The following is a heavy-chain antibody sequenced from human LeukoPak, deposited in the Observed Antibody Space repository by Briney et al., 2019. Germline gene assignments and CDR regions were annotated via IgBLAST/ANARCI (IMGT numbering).Heavy chain of an antibody. D-gene: IGHD6-19*01. CDR2: IIPILGIA. CDR3: ARDPSYSSGWYRAFDI. CDR1: RGTLSSYA. V-gene: IGHV1-69*04. J-gene: IGHJ3*02. Sequence: SVKVSCKASRGTLSSYAISWLRQAPGQGLEWMGRIIPILGIANYAQKFQGRVTITADKSTSTAYMELSSLRSEDTAVYYCARDPSYSSGWYRAFDIWGQGTMVTVSS.